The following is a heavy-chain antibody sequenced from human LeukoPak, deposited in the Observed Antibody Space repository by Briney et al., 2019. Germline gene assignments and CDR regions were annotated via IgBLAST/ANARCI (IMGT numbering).Heavy chain of an antibody. CDR2: INHSGST. CDR3: ATSSGY. V-gene: IGHV4-34*01. J-gene: IGHJ4*02. Sequence: SETLSLTCAVYGGSFSGYYWSWIRQPPGKGLEWIGEINHSGSTNYNPSLKSRVTISVDTSKNQFSLKLSSVTAADTAVYYCATSSGYWGQGTLVTVSS. CDR1: GGSFSGYY.